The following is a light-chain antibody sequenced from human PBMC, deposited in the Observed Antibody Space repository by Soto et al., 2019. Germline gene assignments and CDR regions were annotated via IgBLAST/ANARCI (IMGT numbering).Light chain of an antibody. J-gene: IGLJ1*01. CDR2: EVN. CDR1: SSDVGGYNY. Sequence: QSALTQPPSASGSPGQSVAISCTGTSSDVGGYNYVSWYQQHPGKAPKLMIYEVNKRPSGVPARFSGSKSGNTAALTVSGLQAEDEADYYCSSYAGSSNVFGTGTKRTVL. CDR3: SSYAGSSNV. V-gene: IGLV2-8*01.